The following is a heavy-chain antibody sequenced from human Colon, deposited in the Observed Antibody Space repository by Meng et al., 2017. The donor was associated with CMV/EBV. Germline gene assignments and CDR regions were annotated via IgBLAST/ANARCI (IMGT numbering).Heavy chain of an antibody. CDR1: GYTFTSYD. J-gene: IGHJ4*02. D-gene: IGHD3-3*01. V-gene: IGHV1-8*03. CDR2: MNPNSGNT. Sequence: ASVKVSCKTYGYTFTSYDINWVRQATGQGLEWMGWMNPNSGNTGYAQKFQGRVTITRNTSISTAYMELSSLRSEDTAVYYCARGRHSQTYYDFWSGYYMPYYFDYWGQGTLVTVSS. CDR3: ARGRHSQTYYDFWSGYYMPYYFDY.